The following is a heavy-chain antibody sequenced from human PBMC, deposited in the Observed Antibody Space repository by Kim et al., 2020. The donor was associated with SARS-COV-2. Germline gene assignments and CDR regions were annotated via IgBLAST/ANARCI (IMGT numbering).Heavy chain of an antibody. Sequence: GGSLRLSCAASGFTFDDYAMHWVRQAPGKGLVLVSGISWNSGSIGYADSVKGRFTISRDSAKNSLYLQMYSLIAEDTALSYCAKDGSSSGWYRHYYNYM. D-gene: IGHD6-19*01. CDR3: AKDGSSSGWYRHYYNYM. V-gene: IGHV3-9*01. J-gene: IGHJ6*03. CDR2: ISWNSGSI. CDR1: GFTFDDYA.